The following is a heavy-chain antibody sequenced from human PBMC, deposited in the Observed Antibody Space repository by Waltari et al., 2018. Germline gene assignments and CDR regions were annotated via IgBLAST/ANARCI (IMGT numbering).Heavy chain of an antibody. CDR2: IYRTGSA. CDR1: GFSVSNNY. V-gene: IGHV3-53*01. CDR3: ARDSKFDYTSFYYGMDV. J-gene: IGHJ6*02. Sequence: EVQLVESGGGLIQPGGSLRLSCAASGFSVSNNYMSWVRQAPGKGLPGVAVIYRTGSAYYAESVKGRFTISRDNSQNTLYLQMNSLRAEDTGVYYCARDSKFDYTSFYYGMDVWGQGTTVTVSS. D-gene: IGHD3-16*01.